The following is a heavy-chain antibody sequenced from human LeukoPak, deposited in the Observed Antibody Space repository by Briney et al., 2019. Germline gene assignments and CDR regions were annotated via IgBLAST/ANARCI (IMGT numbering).Heavy chain of an antibody. CDR3: AKERGYCSGGSCRRRYNWFDP. V-gene: IGHV3-23*01. CDR2: ISGSGGST. Sequence: GGSLRLSCAASGFTFSSYAMSWVRQAPGKELEWVSAISGSGGSTYHADSVKGRFTISRDNSKNTLYLQMNSLRAEDTAVYYCAKERGYCSGGSCRRRYNWFDPWGQGTLVTVSS. CDR1: GFTFSSYA. J-gene: IGHJ5*02. D-gene: IGHD2-15*01.